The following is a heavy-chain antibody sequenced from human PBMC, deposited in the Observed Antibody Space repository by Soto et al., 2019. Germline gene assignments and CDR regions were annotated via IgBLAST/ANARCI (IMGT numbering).Heavy chain of an antibody. V-gene: IGHV4-59*01. J-gene: IGHJ6*02. D-gene: IGHD1-26*01. Sequence: SETLSLTCTVSGGYMSSYYWSWIRQPPGKGPEWIGYINYSGSTNYNPSLQSRVTISVDTSRNQFSLKLSSVTAADTAVYYCARVPWENNGMDVGAKGPRSP. CDR2: INYSGST. CDR1: GGYMSSYY. CDR3: ARVPWENNGMDV.